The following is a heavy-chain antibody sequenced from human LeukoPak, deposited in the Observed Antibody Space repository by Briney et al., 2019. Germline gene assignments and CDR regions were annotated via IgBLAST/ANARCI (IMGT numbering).Heavy chain of an antibody. CDR2: ILYGGGNK. J-gene: IGHJ4*02. V-gene: IGHV3-30-3*01. Sequence: PGRSLILSCAASGFTCSSYDMHGVRQALGRELEGGAVILYGGGNKYNADSLKDGYTISIDNSYNTLSLQMKSLRAEDTAVYYCARPSGYRNLLAAYFDYWGQGNLVTVSS. D-gene: IGHD5-12*01. CDR3: ARPSGYRNLLAAYFDY. CDR1: GFTCSSYD.